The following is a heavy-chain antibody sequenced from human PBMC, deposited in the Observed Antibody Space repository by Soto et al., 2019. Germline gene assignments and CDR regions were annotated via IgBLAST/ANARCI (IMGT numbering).Heavy chain of an antibody. CDR2: ISYDGSNK. Sequence: GGSLRLSCAASGFTFSSYAMHWVRQAPGKGLEWVAVISYDGSNKYYADSVKGRFTISRDNSKNTLYLQMNSLRAEDTAVYYCARDSGGGRSSSSYYYGMDVWGQGTTVTVSS. V-gene: IGHV3-30-3*01. CDR1: GFTFSSYA. D-gene: IGHD6-6*01. J-gene: IGHJ6*02. CDR3: ARDSGGGRSSSSYYYGMDV.